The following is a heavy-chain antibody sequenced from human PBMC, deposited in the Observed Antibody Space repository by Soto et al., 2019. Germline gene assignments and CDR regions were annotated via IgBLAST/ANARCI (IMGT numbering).Heavy chain of an antibody. V-gene: IGHV4-4*02. D-gene: IGHD2-2*01. Sequence: QVHLQESGPGLVKPSGTLSLTCGVSGASVSSSHWWTWVRQPPGKGLVWIGETYHVGFTSYNPSLKSRVIMSMYQSRNHLSLKMSSVTAADTAVYYCARVRPPTSTSPAAVLYYFGYWGQGSLVTVSS. J-gene: IGHJ4*02. CDR3: ARVRPPTSTSPAAVLYYFGY. CDR2: TYHVGFT. CDR1: GASVSSSHW.